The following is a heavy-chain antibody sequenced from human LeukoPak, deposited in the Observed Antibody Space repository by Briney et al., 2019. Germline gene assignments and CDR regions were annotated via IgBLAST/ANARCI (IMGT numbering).Heavy chain of an antibody. CDR1: GFTFRSYE. Sequence: GGSLRLSCAASGFTFRSYEMNWVRQAPGKGLEWVSYISGSGRTIYDADSVKGRFSISRDNAKNSLYLQMNSLRAEDTAVYYCARFCGGDCYYYFDYWGQGTLVTVSS. J-gene: IGHJ4*02. CDR2: ISGSGRTI. V-gene: IGHV3-48*03. CDR3: ARFCGGDCYYYFDY. D-gene: IGHD2-21*02.